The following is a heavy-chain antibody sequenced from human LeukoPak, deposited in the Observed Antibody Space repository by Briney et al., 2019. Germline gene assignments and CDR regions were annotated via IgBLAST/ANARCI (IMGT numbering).Heavy chain of an antibody. Sequence: GGSLRLSCAASGFTFGNYAMNWVRQAPGKGLERVSTISGTGSSTYYADSAKGRFTISRDNSKDTLFLQLNSLTAADTAMYFCAKASVAIPQYCNSWGQGTLVTVSS. V-gene: IGHV3-23*01. J-gene: IGHJ5*02. CDR3: AKASVAIPQYCNS. D-gene: IGHD2-2*02. CDR2: ISGTGSST. CDR1: GFTFGNYA.